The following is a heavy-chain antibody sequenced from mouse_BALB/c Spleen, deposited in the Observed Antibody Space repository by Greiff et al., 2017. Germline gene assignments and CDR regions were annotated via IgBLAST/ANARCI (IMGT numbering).Heavy chain of an antibody. D-gene: IGHD1-2*01. CDR3: ARGDHYFAWFAY. Sequence: EVKLMESGGGLVQPGGSLKLSCAASGFTFSSYAMSWVRQTPEKRLEWVASISSGGSTYYPDSVKGRFTISRDNARNILYLQMSSLRSEDTAMYYCARGDHYFAWFAYWGQGTLVTVSA. CDR1: GFTFSSYA. J-gene: IGHJ3*01. CDR2: ISSGGST. V-gene: IGHV5-6-5*01.